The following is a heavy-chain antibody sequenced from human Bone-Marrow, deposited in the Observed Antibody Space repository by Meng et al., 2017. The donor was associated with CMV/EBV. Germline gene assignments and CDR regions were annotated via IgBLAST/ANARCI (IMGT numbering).Heavy chain of an antibody. V-gene: IGHV4-59*01. J-gene: IGHJ5*02. CDR3: ARGRAVVAAAGLTFDP. D-gene: IGHD6-13*01. CDR2: MYYSGTS. CDR1: GGSISSDY. Sequence: GSLRLSCSVSGGSISSDYWSWIRQPPGKGLERIGYMYYSGTSNYNPSLRSRVTISVDTSKKQFSLKLTSVTSADTAVYYCARGRAVVAAAGLTFDPWGQGTLVAVSS.